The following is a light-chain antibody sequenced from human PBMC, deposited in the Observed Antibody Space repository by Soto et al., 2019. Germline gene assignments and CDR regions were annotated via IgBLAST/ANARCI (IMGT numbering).Light chain of an antibody. Sequence: DIQMTQSLSTLSASVGDRVTITCRASQSVTTWLAWYQQKPGKAPKLLIYKASNLESGLPSRFTGSGSGTEFTLTISSLQSDDFATYYCQQYSTYPITFGQGTRLEIK. CDR2: KAS. V-gene: IGKV1-5*03. CDR1: QSVTTW. CDR3: QQYSTYPIT. J-gene: IGKJ5*01.